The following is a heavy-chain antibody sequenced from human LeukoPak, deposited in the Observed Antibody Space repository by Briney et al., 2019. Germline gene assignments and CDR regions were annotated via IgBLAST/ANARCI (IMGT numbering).Heavy chain of an antibody. CDR3: TRRRDYGDS. CDR1: GFSISDYY. J-gene: IGHJ4*02. V-gene: IGHV3-11*01. CDR2: ISSSVSTI. Sequence: GGSLRLSCAASGFSISDYYTSWIRQAPGKGLEWIAYISSSVSTIYYTDSVKGRFTISRDNANNSLYLQMDSLRAEDTAVYYCTRRRDYGDSWGQGTLVTVSS.